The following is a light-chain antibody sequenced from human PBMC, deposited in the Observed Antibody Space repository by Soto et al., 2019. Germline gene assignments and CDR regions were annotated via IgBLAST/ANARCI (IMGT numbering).Light chain of an antibody. CDR2: EVS. Sequence: QSALTQPASVSGSPGESSTISCTGTSSDVGGYNYVSWYQQHPGKAPKPMIYEVSNRPSGVSNRFSGSKSGNTASLTISGLQAEDEADYYCSSYTSSTTYVFGTGTKV. J-gene: IGLJ1*01. CDR3: SSYTSSTTYV. V-gene: IGLV2-14*01. CDR1: SSDVGGYNY.